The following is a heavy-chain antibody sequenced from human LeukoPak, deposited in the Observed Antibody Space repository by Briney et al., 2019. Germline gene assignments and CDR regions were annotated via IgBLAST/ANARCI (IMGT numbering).Heavy chain of an antibody. CDR3: ARHVYYYDSSGYLDY. V-gene: IGHV4-59*08. Sequence: YIYYSGSTNYNPSLKSRVTISVDTSKNQFSLKLSSVTAADTAVYYCARHVYYYDSSGYLDYWGQGTLVTVSS. CDR2: IYYSGST. D-gene: IGHD3-22*01. J-gene: IGHJ4*02.